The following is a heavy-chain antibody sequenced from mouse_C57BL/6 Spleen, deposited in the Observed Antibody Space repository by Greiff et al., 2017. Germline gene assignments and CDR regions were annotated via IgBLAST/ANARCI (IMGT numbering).Heavy chain of an antibody. V-gene: IGHV12-3*01. CDR3: AGGANWGAMDY. D-gene: IGHD4-1*01. CDR2: ITHSGET. J-gene: IGHJ4*01. CDR1: GFPITSGYY. Sequence: VQVVESGPGLVKPSQSLFLTCSITGFPITSGYYWIWIRQSPGKPLEWMGYITHSGETFYNPSLQSPISITREPSKNQFFLQLNSVTTEDTAMYYCAGGANWGAMDYWGQGTSVTVSS.